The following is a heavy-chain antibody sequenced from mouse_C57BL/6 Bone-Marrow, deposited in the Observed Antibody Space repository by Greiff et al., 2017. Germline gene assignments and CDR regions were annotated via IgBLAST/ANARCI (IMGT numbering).Heavy chain of an antibody. V-gene: IGHV14-4*01. Sequence: VQLQQSGAELVRPGASVKLSCTASGFNIKDDYMHWVKQRPEQGLEWIGWIDPENGDTEYASKFQGKATITADTASNTAYLQLSSLTSEDTAVYYCTTLCYKYDEDYWGQGTTLTVSS. CDR1: GFNIKDDY. J-gene: IGHJ2*01. D-gene: IGHD2-4*01. CDR2: IDPENGDT. CDR3: TTLCYKYDEDY.